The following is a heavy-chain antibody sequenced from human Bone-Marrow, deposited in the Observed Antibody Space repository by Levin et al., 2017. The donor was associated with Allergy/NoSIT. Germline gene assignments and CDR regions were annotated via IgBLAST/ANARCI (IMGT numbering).Heavy chain of an antibody. V-gene: IGHV3-7*03. D-gene: IGHD6-19*01. CDR1: GFTFSSCW. CDR3: ARDTTLAGEA. CDR2: IKEDGSQK. Sequence: PGGSLRLSCAASGFTFSSCWMSWVRQAPGKGLEWVANIKEDGSQKFYADSVKGRFTISRDNANNSLYLQMNYLGAGDTAVYYCARDTTLAGEAWGQGTLVTVSS. J-gene: IGHJ5*02.